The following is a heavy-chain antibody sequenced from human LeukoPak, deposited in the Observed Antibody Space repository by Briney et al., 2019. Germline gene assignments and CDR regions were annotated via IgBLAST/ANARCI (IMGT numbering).Heavy chain of an antibody. V-gene: IGHV1-2*06. CDR2: ITPNSGDT. J-gene: IGHJ5*02. CDR3: ARVRNQNRFDP. CDR1: GYTFTGFF. D-gene: IGHD1-14*01. Sequence: ASVKVSCKASGYTFTGFFMHWVRQAPGQGLEWMGRITPNSGDTNYAQMFQGRVSMTRDTSITAAYMELSSLRSDDTAVYYCARVRNQNRFDPWGQGTLVTVSS.